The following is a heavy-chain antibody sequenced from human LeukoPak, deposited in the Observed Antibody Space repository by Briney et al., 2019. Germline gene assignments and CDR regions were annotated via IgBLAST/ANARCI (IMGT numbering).Heavy chain of an antibody. CDR1: GDSVSSNSAA. CDR2: TYYRSKWYN. D-gene: IGHD1-26*01. Sequence: SQTLSLTCAISGDSVSSNSAAWNWIRQSPSRGLEWLGRTYYRSKWYNDYAVSVKSRITINPDTSKNQFSLQLNSVTPEDTAVYYCAREESGSYFKVSVNWFDPWGQGTLVTVSS. V-gene: IGHV6-1*01. CDR3: AREESGSYFKVSVNWFDP. J-gene: IGHJ5*02.